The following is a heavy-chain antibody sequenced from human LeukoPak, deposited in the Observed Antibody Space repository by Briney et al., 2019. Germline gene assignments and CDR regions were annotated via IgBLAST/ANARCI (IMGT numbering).Heavy chain of an antibody. V-gene: IGHV3-74*01. CDR3: AKWKYSNSGIDDY. CDR2: INGDGAIT. J-gene: IGHJ4*02. D-gene: IGHD6-6*01. Sequence: GGSLRLSCVASGFTFSSSWMHWVRQAPGKGLVWVSRINGDGAITSYADSVKGRFTISRDNSKNMLYLQMNSLRAEDTAVYYCAKWKYSNSGIDDYWGQGTLVTVSS. CDR1: GFTFSSSW.